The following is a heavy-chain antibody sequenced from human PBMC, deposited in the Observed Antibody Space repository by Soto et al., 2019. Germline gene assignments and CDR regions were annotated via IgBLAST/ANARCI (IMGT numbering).Heavy chain of an antibody. V-gene: IGHV4-31*03. D-gene: IGHD2-2*01. CDR2: IYYSGST. CDR1: GGSISSGGYY. Sequence: QVQLQESGPGLVKPSQTLSLTCTVSGGSISSGGYYWSWIRQHPGKGLEWIGYIYYSGSTYYNPFLKCRVTISVDTSKNQFSLMLSSVAAADAAMYYCARVVIVVVPSSTEGPDYYYYMDVWGKGTTVTVSS. J-gene: IGHJ6*03. CDR3: ARVVIVVVPSSTEGPDYYYYMDV.